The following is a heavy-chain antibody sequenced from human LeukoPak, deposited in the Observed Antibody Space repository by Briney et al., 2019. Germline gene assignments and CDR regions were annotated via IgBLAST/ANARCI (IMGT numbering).Heavy chain of an antibody. J-gene: IGHJ4*02. CDR1: GFTFSDYH. CDR3: AAGRDIAVAGPGGYFDY. V-gene: IGHV3-11*01. D-gene: IGHD6-19*01. CDR2: ISPGGNTI. Sequence: PGASLRLSCAASGFTFSDYHMNWIRQAPGKGLEWVSYISPGGNTIYFADSVNGRFTLSRDSARNSLSLQMNSLTAEDTAVYYCAAGRDIAVAGPGGYFDYWGQGTLVTVSS.